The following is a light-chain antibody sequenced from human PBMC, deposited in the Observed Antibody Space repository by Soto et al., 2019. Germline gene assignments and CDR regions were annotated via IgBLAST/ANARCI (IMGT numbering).Light chain of an antibody. CDR2: DAS. CDR1: QSVRTT. J-gene: IGKJ1*01. V-gene: IGKV3-15*01. CDR3: QQYTDWPTT. Sequence: EIVMTQSPATLSVPPGERATLSCRARQSVRTTVAWYQQRPGQAPRLLIYDASTRATGVPARFSGGGSGTDFTLTVTSLQSEDFGIYYCQQYTDWPTTFGQGTKVEIK.